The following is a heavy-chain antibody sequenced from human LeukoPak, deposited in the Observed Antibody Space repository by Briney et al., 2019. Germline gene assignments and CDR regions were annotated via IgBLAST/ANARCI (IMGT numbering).Heavy chain of an antibody. CDR3: ARVVVAAYYFDY. V-gene: IGHV4-39*01. Sequence: PSETLSLTCTVSGGSISSSSYYWGWIRQPPGKGLEWIGSIYYSGSTYYNPSLKSRVTISVDTSKNQFSLKLSSVTAADAAVYYCARVVVAAYYFDYWGQGTLVTVSS. CDR1: GGSISSSSYY. J-gene: IGHJ4*02. D-gene: IGHD2-15*01. CDR2: IYYSGST.